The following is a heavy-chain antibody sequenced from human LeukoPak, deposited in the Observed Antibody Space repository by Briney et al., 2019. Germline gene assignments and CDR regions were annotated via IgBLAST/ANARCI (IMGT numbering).Heavy chain of an antibody. J-gene: IGHJ4*02. Sequence: GRSLRLSCAASGFTFDDYAMHWVRQAPGKGLEWVSGISWNSGSIGYADSVKGRFTISRDNAKNSLYLQMNSLRAEDTAVYYCAREYSGYDISFDYWGQGTLVTVSS. D-gene: IGHD5-12*01. CDR1: GFTFDDYA. CDR2: ISWNSGSI. CDR3: AREYSGYDISFDY. V-gene: IGHV3-9*01.